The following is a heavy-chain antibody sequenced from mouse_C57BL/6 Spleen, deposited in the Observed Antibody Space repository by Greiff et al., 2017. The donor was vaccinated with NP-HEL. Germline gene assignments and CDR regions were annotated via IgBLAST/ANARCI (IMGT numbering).Heavy chain of an antibody. Sequence: QVQLQQPGAELVRPGSSVKLSCKASGYTFTSYWMDWVKQRPGQGLEWIGNIYPSDSETHYNQKFKDKATLTVDKSSSPAYMQLSSLTSEDAAVYYCARSTTVVATSYDFDYWGQGTTLTVSS. D-gene: IGHD1-1*01. CDR1: GYTFTSYW. V-gene: IGHV1-61*01. CDR2: IYPSDSET. CDR3: ARSTTVVATSYDFDY. J-gene: IGHJ2*01.